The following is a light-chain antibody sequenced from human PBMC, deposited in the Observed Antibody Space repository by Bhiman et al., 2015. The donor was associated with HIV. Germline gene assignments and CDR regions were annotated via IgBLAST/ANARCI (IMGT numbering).Light chain of an antibody. J-gene: IGLJ1*01. V-gene: IGLV2-14*03. CDR1: SSDVGGYDY. CDR3: SSYTSSSTWV. Sequence: QSALTQPASVSGSPGQSITISCTGTSSDVGGYDYVSWYQHHPGKAPKLMISDVSKRPSGVSNRFSGSKSGNTASLTISGLQAEDEADYYCSSYTSSSTWVFGTGTKVTVL. CDR2: DVS.